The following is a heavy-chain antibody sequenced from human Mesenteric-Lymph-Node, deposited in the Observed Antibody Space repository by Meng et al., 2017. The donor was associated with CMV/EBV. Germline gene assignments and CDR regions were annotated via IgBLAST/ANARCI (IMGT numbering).Heavy chain of an antibody. J-gene: IGHJ4*02. CDR3: ARHFSGAGFSEWFFDY. D-gene: IGHD3-3*01. CDR1: GYTFTSNW. CDR2: IYPGDPDT. V-gene: IGHV5-51*01. Sequence: KVSCKGSGYTFTSNWIGWVRQMPGKGLEWMGSIYPGDPDTRYNPSFQGQVTMSADESISTAYLQWSSLKASDTAIYYCARHFSGAGFSEWFFDYWGQGTLVTVSS.